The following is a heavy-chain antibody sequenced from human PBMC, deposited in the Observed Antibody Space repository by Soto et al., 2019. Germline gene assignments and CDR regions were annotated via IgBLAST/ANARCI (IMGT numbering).Heavy chain of an antibody. CDR3: AKDRSGVSTVTTHFDY. V-gene: IGHV3-30*18. CDR1: GFTFSSYG. Sequence: GGSLRLSCAASGFTFSSYGMHWVRQAPGKGLEWVAVISYDGSNKYYADSVKGRFTISRDNSKNTLYLQMNSLRAEDTAVYYCAKDRSGVSTVTTHFDYWGQGTLVTVSS. J-gene: IGHJ4*02. D-gene: IGHD4-17*01. CDR2: ISYDGSNK.